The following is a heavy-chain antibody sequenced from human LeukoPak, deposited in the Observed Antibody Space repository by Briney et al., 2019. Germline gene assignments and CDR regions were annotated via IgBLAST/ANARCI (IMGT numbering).Heavy chain of an antibody. CDR2: IWYGGSNK. CDR3: AKDLDEYALDY. CDR1: GSTFSSYA. D-gene: IGHD2-2*01. V-gene: IGHV3-30*04. Sequence: PGRSLRLSCAASGSTFSSYAMHWVRQAPGKGLEWVAVIWYGGSNKYYADSVKGRFTISRDNSKNTLYLQMNSLRAEDTAVYYCAKDLDEYALDYWGQGTLVTVSS. J-gene: IGHJ4*02.